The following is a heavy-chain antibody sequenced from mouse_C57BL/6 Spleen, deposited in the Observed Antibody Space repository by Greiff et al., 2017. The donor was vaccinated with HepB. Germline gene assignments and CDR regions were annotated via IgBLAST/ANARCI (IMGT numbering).Heavy chain of an antibody. CDR1: GFTFSSYA. CDR2: ISDGGSYT. D-gene: IGHD2-3*01. CDR3: ARDGYDGYYDYFDY. J-gene: IGHJ2*01. V-gene: IGHV5-4*01. Sequence: EVKVVESGGGLVKPGGSLKLSCAASGFTFSSYAMSWVRQTPEKRLEWVATISDGGSYTYYPDNVKGRFTISRDNAKNNLYLQMSHLKSEDTAMYYCARDGYDGYYDYFDYWGQGTTLTVSS.